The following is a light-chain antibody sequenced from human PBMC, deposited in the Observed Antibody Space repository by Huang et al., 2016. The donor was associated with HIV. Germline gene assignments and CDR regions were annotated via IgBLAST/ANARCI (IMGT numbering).Light chain of an antibody. CDR2: CAS. J-gene: IGKJ3*01. CDR3: QQSSSPPPT. Sequence: DIQMTQSPSSLSASVGERVTITCRATQCVNNYLNWYQQKPGKSPKLLIYCASSLPTVVPSRFSGSGSGTDFTLTISSLQPEDFATYYCQQSSSPPPTFGPGTKVDIK. V-gene: IGKV1-39*01. CDR1: QCVNNY.